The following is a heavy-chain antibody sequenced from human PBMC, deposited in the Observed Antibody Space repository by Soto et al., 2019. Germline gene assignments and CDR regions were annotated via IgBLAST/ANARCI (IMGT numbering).Heavy chain of an antibody. CDR1: GYTFTSYY. J-gene: IGHJ5*02. D-gene: IGHD1-26*01. Sequence: QVQLVQSGAEVKKPGASVKVSCKASGYTFTSYYMHWVRQAPGQGLEWMGIINPSGGSTSYAQKFQGRVTMTRDTSTSTVYMELSSLRSEDTAVYYCARGGMGSIVGATRQGWCDPWGQGTLVTVSS. CDR3: ARGGMGSIVGATRQGWCDP. V-gene: IGHV1-46*01. CDR2: INPSGGST.